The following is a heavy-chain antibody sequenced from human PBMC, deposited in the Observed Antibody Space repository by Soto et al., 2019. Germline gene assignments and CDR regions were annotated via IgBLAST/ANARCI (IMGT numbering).Heavy chain of an antibody. V-gene: IGHV3-23*01. CDR2: LTSNGGLT. J-gene: IGHJ4*02. CDR3: ARDGIGGTTFRGYLDY. D-gene: IGHD2-15*01. CDR1: GFSIGNYA. Sequence: VGSRRLDCGAAGFSIGNYAMTWLRQNPGKGLEWVSSLTSNGGLTYYADSVKGRCTISRDNSKSTLYLEVNSLRAEDTAVYYCARDGIGGTTFRGYLDYWGQGNLVTVSS.